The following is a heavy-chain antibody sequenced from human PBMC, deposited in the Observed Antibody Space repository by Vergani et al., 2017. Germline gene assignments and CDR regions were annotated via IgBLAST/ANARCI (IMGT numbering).Heavy chain of an antibody. J-gene: IGHJ4*02. V-gene: IGHV5-51*01. D-gene: IGHD3-22*01. CDR1: GYSFTSYW. Sequence: EVQLVPSGAEVKKPGESLKISCKGSGYSFTSYWIGWVRQMPGKGLEWMGIIYPGDSDTRYSPSFQGQVTISADKSISTAYLQWSSLKASDTAMYYCARPYYDSSGYYPYYFDYWGQGTLVTVSS. CDR2: IYPGDSDT. CDR3: ARPYYDSSGYYPYYFDY.